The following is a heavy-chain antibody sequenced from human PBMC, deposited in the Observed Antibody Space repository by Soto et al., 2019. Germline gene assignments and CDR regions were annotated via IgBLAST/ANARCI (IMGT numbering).Heavy chain of an antibody. V-gene: IGHV3-33*01. CDR2: IWHDGNNK. Sequence: LRLSCAASGFTFRNYGMHWVRQAPGKGLAWVAIIWHDGNNKYYADSVRGRFLISRDNSKNRLYLKMNSLRAEDTAVYYCASDIVGASDSYGLDVWGQGXPVTVYS. J-gene: IGHJ6*02. CDR1: GFTFRNYG. D-gene: IGHD1-26*01. CDR3: ASDIVGASDSYGLDV.